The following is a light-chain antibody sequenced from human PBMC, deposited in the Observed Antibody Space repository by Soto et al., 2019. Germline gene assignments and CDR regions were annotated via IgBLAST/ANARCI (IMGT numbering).Light chain of an antibody. CDR3: LQEYTYPRT. J-gene: IGKJ4*02. CDR2: GAS. CDR1: RGISND. Sequence: AIQMTHSPSSLSASVGDRVTIPCRASRGISNDLGWFQQKPGKAPRLLIYGASTRHSGVPSRFSGSGSGTDFTLTISSLQSEEVATYYCLQEYTYPRTFGGGTTVGIK. V-gene: IGKV1-6*02.